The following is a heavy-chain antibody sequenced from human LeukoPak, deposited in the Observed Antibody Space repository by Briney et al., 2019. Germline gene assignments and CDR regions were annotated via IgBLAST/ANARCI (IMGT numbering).Heavy chain of an antibody. CDR2: IYYSGST. Sequence: SETLSLTCTVSGGSISSYYWSWIRQPPGKGLEWFGYIYYSGSTNYNPSLKSRVTISVDTSKDQFSLKLSSVTAADTAVYYCARHSVLWFGELHAFDYWGQGTLVTVSS. V-gene: IGHV4-59*08. D-gene: IGHD3-10*01. J-gene: IGHJ4*02. CDR1: GGSISSYY. CDR3: ARHSVLWFGELHAFDY.